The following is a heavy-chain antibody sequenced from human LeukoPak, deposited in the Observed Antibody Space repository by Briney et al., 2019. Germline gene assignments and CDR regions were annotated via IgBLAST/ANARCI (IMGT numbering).Heavy chain of an antibody. CDR1: GFTFSTYA. Sequence: GGSLRLSCAASGFTFSTYAMSWVRQAPGKGLEWVSIVSGGGVNTYYVDSVKGRFTISRDNSKNTLYLQMNSLRVEDTAVYYCAKGHTDYGTGFDLWGQGTLVTVSS. CDR2: VSGGGVNT. D-gene: IGHD4-17*01. J-gene: IGHJ4*02. CDR3: AKGHTDYGTGFDL. V-gene: IGHV3-23*01.